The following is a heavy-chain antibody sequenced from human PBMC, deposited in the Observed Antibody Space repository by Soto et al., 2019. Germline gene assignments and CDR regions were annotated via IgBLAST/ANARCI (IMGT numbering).Heavy chain of an antibody. Sequence: ASVKVSCKASGYTFTSYCISWVRQAPGQGLEWMGWISAYNGNTNYAQKLQGRVAMTTDTSTSTAYMELRSLRSDDTAVYYCARDSTAMVLIYGMDVWGQGTTVTVSS. D-gene: IGHD5-18*01. CDR2: ISAYNGNT. CDR3: ARDSTAMVLIYGMDV. V-gene: IGHV1-18*04. J-gene: IGHJ6*02. CDR1: GYTFTSYC.